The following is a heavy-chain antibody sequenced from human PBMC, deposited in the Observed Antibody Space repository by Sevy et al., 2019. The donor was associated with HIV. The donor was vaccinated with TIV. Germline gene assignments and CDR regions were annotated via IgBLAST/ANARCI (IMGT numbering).Heavy chain of an antibody. CDR1: GGTFSCYA. Sequence: ASVKVSCKASGGTFSCYAISWVRQAPGQGLEWMGGIIPIFGTANYAQKFQGRVTITADESTSTAYMELSSLRSEDTAVYYCASGSGSYWGYFDYWGQGTLVTVSS. V-gene: IGHV1-69*13. J-gene: IGHJ4*02. CDR3: ASGSGSYWGYFDY. D-gene: IGHD1-26*01. CDR2: IIPIFGTA.